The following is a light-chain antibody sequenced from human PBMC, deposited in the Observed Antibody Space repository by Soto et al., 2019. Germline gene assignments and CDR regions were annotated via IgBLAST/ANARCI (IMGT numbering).Light chain of an antibody. Sequence: DIQMTQSPSSLSASVGDRVTITCRVSQDISNSLAWYQQKPGEVPKVLIYATSILQSGVPARFSGSGSGTDFTLTISSLQPEDVATYYCQNYNSAPLTFGGGTKVEI. V-gene: IGKV1-27*01. CDR2: ATS. CDR1: QDISNS. J-gene: IGKJ4*01. CDR3: QNYNSAPLT.